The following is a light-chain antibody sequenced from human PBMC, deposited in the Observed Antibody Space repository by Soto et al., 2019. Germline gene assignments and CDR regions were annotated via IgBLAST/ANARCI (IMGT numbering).Light chain of an antibody. CDR3: MQALQTPLT. Sequence: IVMTQSPLSLPVTPGEPASISCRSSQSLLSSNGYNSLEWYVQKPGQSPQLLIYLRSNRATGVPDRFSGSGSGTDFTLKISRVEAEDVGVYYCMQALQTPLTFGGGTKVEIK. CDR1: QSLLSSNGYNS. V-gene: IGKV2-28*01. J-gene: IGKJ4*01. CDR2: LRS.